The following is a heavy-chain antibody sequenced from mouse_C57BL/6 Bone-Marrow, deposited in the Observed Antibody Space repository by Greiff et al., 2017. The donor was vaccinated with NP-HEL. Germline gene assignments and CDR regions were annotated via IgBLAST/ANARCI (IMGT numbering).Heavy chain of an antibody. D-gene: IGHD2-5*01. J-gene: IGHJ3*01. CDR1: GFTFSDAW. Sequence: EVQLVESGGGLVQPGGSMKLSCAASGFTFSDAWMDWVRQSPEKGLEWVAEIRNKANNHATYYAVSVKGRFTISKDDSKSSAYLQMNSIRTEDTGVDYYTARTPYSNYLFAYWGKGTLVTVSA. V-gene: IGHV6-6*01. CDR3: TARTPYSNYLFAY. CDR2: IRNKANNHAT.